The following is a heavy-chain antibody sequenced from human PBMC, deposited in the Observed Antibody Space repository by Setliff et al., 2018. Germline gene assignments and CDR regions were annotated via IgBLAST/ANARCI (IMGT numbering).Heavy chain of an antibody. V-gene: IGHV3-15*01. CDR2: IKSKTDGGTT. Sequence: PGESLKISCVASGFTFSRYWMSWVRQAPGKGLEWVGRIKSKTDGGTTDYAALVKGRFTISRDDSKNTLYLQMNSLKTEDTAVYYCTTAPLAAASTCWGQGTLVTVSS. CDR1: GFTFSRYW. D-gene: IGHD6-13*01. CDR3: TTAPLAAASTC. J-gene: IGHJ4*02.